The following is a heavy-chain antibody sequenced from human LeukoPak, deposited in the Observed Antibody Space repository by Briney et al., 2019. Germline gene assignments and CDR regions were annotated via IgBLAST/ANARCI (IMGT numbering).Heavy chain of an antibody. V-gene: IGHV3-23*01. CDR1: GFTFSSYA. J-gene: IGHJ6*03. Sequence: GGSLRLSCAASGFTFSSYAMSWVRQAPGKGLEWVSAISGSGGSTYYADSVKGRFTISRDNSKNKLYLQMNSLRAEDTAVYYCAKAGSWYANSYMDVWGKGTTVTVSS. D-gene: IGHD6-13*01. CDR3: AKAGSWYANSYMDV. CDR2: ISGSGGST.